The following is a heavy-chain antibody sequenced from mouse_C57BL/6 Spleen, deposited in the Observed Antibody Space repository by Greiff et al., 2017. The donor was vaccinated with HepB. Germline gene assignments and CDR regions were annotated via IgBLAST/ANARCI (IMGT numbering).Heavy chain of an antibody. D-gene: IGHD4-1*01. CDR1: GFTFSDAW. Sequence: DVKLQESGGGLVQPGGSMKLSCAASGFTFSDAWMDWVRQSPEKGLEWVAEIRNKANNHATYYAESVKGRFTISRDNSKSSVYLQMHSLRAEDTGIYYCTPGLGLYYFDYWGPGTTLTVSS. CDR3: TPGLGLYYFDY. J-gene: IGHJ2*01. V-gene: IGHV6-6*01. CDR2: IRNKANNHAT.